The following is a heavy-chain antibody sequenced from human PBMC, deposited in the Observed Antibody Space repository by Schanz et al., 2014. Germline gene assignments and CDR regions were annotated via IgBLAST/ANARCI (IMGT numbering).Heavy chain of an antibody. V-gene: IGHV1-18*01. CDR3: AKAEYDILTDSYSRLDP. Sequence: QVQLVQSGAEAKKPGASVRVSCKASGYTFTTYAMSWVRQAPGQGLEWVGWISVYTGNTKYGQKVQDRVTMTADTSTNTAYMELRSLRSDDTAVYYCAKAEYDILTDSYSRLDPWGQGTLVTVSS. J-gene: IGHJ5*02. D-gene: IGHD3-9*01. CDR1: GYTFTTYA. CDR2: ISVYTGNT.